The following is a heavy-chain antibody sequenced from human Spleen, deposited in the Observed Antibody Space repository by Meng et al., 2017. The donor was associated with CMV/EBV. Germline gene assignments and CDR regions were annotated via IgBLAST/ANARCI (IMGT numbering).Heavy chain of an antibody. CDR3: ARAGYCSSTSCYGEYYFDY. Sequence: LSLTCAASGFTFSSYWMSWVRQAPGKGLEWVANIKQDGSEKYYVDSVKGRFTISRDNAKNSLYLQMNSLRAEDTAVYYCARAGYCSSTSCYGEYYFDYWGQGTVVTVSS. D-gene: IGHD2-2*01. CDR1: GFTFSSYW. V-gene: IGHV3-7*01. CDR2: IKQDGSEK. J-gene: IGHJ4*02.